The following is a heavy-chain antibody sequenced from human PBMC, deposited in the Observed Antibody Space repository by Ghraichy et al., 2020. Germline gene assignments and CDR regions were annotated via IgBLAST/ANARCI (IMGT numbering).Heavy chain of an antibody. CDR2: IYYSGST. CDR1: GGSISSSSYY. V-gene: IGHV4-39*07. Sequence: SETLSLTCTVSGGSISSSSYYWGWIRQPPGKGLEWIGSIYYSGSTYYNPSLKSRVTISVDTSKNQFSLKLSSVTAADTAVYYCARGDDGYSSSWPTTDYWGQGTLVTVSS. CDR3: ARGDDGYSSSWPTTDY. J-gene: IGHJ4*02. D-gene: IGHD6-13*01.